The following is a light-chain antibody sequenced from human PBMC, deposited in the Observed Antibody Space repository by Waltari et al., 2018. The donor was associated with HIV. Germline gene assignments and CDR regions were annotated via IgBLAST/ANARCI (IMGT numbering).Light chain of an antibody. CDR3: QQRSNWPPGFT. CDR2: DAS. CDR1: QSVTTY. Sequence: EIVLTQSPVTLSLSPGERATLSCRASQSVTTYLAWYQQKPGQAPSIRFDDASSRATGIPARFRGIGSGTDFTLTITSLEPDDVAVYYCQQRSNWPPGFTFGQGTKLEIK. J-gene: IGKJ2*01. V-gene: IGKV3-11*01.